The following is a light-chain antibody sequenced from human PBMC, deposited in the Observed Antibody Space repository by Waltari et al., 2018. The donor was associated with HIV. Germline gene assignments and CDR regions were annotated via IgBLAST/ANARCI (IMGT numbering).Light chain of an antibody. CDR1: SRDVGHYNE. J-gene: IGLJ2*01. CDR2: DVS. V-gene: IGLV2-18*02. CDR3: SSFTTSITVV. Sequence: QSALTQPPSVSGSLGQSVTIPCTGTSRDVGHYNEVSWYQQSPGTAPKLMIYDVSNRPSGVPDRFSGSKSGNTASLTISGLQAEDEADYYCSSFTTSITVVFGGGTKLTVL.